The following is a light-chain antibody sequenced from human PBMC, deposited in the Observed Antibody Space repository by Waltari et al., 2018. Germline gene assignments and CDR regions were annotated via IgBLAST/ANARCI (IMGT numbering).Light chain of an antibody. CDR3: QQYEDWPRHS. CDR2: GAY. Sequence: EILVTQSPATLSVSPGERVTLPCRASQNVGTSLAWYQQKPGQTPRLLIFGAYSRASGVPARFSGSGSGTDFTLAISSLQSEDFAVYYCQQYEDWPRHSFGGGTKVQIE. V-gene: IGKV3-15*01. J-gene: IGKJ4*01. CDR1: QNVGTS.